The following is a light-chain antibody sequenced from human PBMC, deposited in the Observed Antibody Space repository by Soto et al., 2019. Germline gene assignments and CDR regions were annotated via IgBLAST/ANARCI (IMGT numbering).Light chain of an antibody. CDR3: QSYDSSLSGSGV. V-gene: IGLV1-40*01. Sequence: QLVLTQPPSVSGAPGQRVTISCTGSSSNIGSGYDVHWYQHLPGTAPKLLIYGNINRPSGVPDRFSGSKSGTSASLAITGLQAEDEADYYCQSYDSSLSGSGVFGGGTQLTVL. J-gene: IGLJ3*02. CDR1: SSNIGSGYD. CDR2: GNI.